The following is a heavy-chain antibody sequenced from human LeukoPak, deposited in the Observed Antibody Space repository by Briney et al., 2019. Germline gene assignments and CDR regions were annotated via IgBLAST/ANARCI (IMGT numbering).Heavy chain of an antibody. V-gene: IGHV3-53*01. CDR2: IYASGST. D-gene: IGHD3-10*01. Sequence: PGGSLRLSCAASGFTVSSNYMSWVRQAPGKGLEWVSVIYASGSTYYTDSVQGRFTISRDNSKNTPYLQMNSLRAEDTAVYYCARSTVVRGGGLDYWGQGTLVTVSS. J-gene: IGHJ4*02. CDR3: ARSTVVRGGGLDY. CDR1: GFTVSSNY.